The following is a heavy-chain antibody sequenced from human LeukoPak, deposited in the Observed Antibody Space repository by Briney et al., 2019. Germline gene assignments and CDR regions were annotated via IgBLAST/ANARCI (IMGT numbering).Heavy chain of an antibody. CDR1: GFNFRSYW. CDR2: NNKYGSST. CDR3: AREGVWRQQLVDYYYGMDV. D-gene: IGHD6-13*01. Sequence: GSLRLSCAASGFNFRSYWMHWVRPAPGKGLVWVLRNNKYGSSTSYADSVKGRFTISRDNAKNTLYLQMNSLRAEDTAVYYCAREGVWRQQLVDYYYGMDVWGQGTTVTVSS. J-gene: IGHJ6*02. V-gene: IGHV3-74*01.